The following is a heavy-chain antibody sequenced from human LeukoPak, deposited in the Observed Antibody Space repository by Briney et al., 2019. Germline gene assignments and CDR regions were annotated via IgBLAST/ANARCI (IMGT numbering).Heavy chain of an antibody. CDR1: GFTFSSYA. V-gene: IGHV3-23*01. CDR2: ISGSGGST. D-gene: IGHD5-24*01. Sequence: GGSLRLSCAASGFTFSSYAMSWVRQAPGKGLEWVSAISGSGGSTYYADSVKGRFTISRDNSKNTLYLQMNSLRAEDTAVYYCARDRDGYNFGADYWGQGTLVTVSS. CDR3: ARDRDGYNFGADY. J-gene: IGHJ4*02.